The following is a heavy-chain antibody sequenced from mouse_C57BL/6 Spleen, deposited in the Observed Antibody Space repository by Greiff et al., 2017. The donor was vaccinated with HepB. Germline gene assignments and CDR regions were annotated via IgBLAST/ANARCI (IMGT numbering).Heavy chain of an antibody. Sequence: QVQLQQSGPGLVAPSQSLSITCTVSGFSLTSYAISWVRQPPGKGLEWLGVIWTGGGTNYNSALKSRLSISKDNSKSQVFLKMNSLQTDDTARYYCARCDYDDPDENYFDYWGQGTTLTVSS. CDR2: IWTGGGT. J-gene: IGHJ2*01. CDR3: ARCDYDDPDENYFDY. CDR1: GFSLTSYA. V-gene: IGHV2-9-1*01. D-gene: IGHD2-4*01.